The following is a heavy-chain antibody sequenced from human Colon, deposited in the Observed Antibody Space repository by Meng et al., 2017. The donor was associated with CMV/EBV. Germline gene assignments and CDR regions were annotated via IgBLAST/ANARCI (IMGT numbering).Heavy chain of an antibody. Sequence: SETLSLTCTVSGGSLSSSSYQWGWIRQPPGKGLEWIGSIYYSGNTYYNPSLKSRVTLSVDTSKNQFSLKLSSVTAADTAVYYCARDSRNRGYCSTSNCPGTDVWGQGTTVTVSS. D-gene: IGHD2-2*01. CDR2: IYYSGNT. CDR3: ARDSRNRGYCSTSNCPGTDV. J-gene: IGHJ6*02. CDR1: GGSLSSSSYQ. V-gene: IGHV4-39*07.